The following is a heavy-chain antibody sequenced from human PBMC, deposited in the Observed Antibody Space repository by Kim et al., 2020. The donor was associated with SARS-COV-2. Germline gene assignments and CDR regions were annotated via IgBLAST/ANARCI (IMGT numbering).Heavy chain of an antibody. D-gene: IGHD3-22*01. J-gene: IGHJ5*02. CDR3: AKGGEYYYDSSGYYGWFDP. V-gene: IGHV3-23*01. Sequence: GRFTISRDNSKNTLYLQMNSLRAEDTAVYYCAKGGEYYYDSSGYYGWFDPWGQGTLVTVSS.